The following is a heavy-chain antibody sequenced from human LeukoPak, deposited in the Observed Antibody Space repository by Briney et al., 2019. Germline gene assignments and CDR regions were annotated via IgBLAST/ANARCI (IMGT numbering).Heavy chain of an antibody. J-gene: IGHJ4*02. CDR2: INHSGST. Sequence: PSETLSLTCAVYGGSFSGYYWSWIRQPPGKGLEWIGEINHSGSTNYDPSLKSRVTISVDTSKNQLSLKLSSVTAADTAVYYCARGRTDYDVLTGLDYWGQGTLVTVSS. CDR3: ARGRTDYDVLTGLDY. V-gene: IGHV4-34*01. CDR1: GGSFSGYY. D-gene: IGHD3-9*01.